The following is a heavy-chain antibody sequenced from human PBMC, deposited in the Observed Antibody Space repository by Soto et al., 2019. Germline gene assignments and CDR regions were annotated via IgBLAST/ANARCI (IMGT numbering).Heavy chain of an antibody. CDR1: GYSFTSYW. CDR3: ARLGTAAGGYYGMDV. CDR2: IDPSDSYT. J-gene: IGHJ6*02. V-gene: IGHV5-10-1*01. D-gene: IGHD6-13*01. Sequence: GESLKIASKVSGYSFTSYWIIWVRQIPGKGLEWMGRIDPSDSYTNYSPSFQGHVTISADKSISTAYLQWSSLKASDTAMYYCARLGTAAGGYYGMDVWGQGTTVTVSS.